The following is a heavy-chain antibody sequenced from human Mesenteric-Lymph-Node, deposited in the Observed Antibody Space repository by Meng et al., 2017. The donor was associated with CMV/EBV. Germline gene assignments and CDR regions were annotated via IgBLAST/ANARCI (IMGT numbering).Heavy chain of an antibody. Sequence: GGSLRLSCAASGFTFSSYGMHWVRQAPGKGLEWVAVIWYDGSNKYYADSVKGRFTISRDNSKNTLYLQMNSLRAEDTAVYYCARPLYYYDSSGPIDYWGQGTLVTVSS. CDR2: IWYDGSNK. CDR1: GFTFSSYG. D-gene: IGHD3-22*01. J-gene: IGHJ4*02. CDR3: ARPLYYYDSSGPIDY. V-gene: IGHV3-30*19.